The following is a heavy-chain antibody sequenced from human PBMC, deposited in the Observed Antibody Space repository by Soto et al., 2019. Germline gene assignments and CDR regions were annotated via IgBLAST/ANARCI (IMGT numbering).Heavy chain of an antibody. CDR2: IYYSGST. V-gene: IGHV4-59*01. J-gene: IGHJ3*02. CDR3: ARDLFKLEEQYGDSSFDI. CDR1: GGSISSYY. Sequence: SETLSLTCTVSGGSISSYYWSWIRQPPGKGLEWIGYIYYSGSTNYNPSLKSRVTISVDTSKNQFSLKLSSVTAADTAVYYCARDLFKLEEQYGDSSFDIWGQGTMVTVSS. D-gene: IGHD4-17*01.